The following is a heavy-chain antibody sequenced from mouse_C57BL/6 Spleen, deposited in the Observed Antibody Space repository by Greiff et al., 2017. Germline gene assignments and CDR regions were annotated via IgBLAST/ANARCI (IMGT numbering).Heavy chain of an antibody. Sequence: EVKLVESGGGLVKPGGSLKLSCAASGFTFSDYGMHWVRQAPEKGLEWVAYISSGSSTLYYADTVKGRFTISRDNAKNTLYLQMTSLRSEETAMYYCAKLGHFDYWGQGTTHTVSS. CDR3: AKLGHFDY. CDR1: GFTFSDYG. D-gene: IGHD4-1*01. CDR2: ISSGSSTL. V-gene: IGHV5-17*01. J-gene: IGHJ2*01.